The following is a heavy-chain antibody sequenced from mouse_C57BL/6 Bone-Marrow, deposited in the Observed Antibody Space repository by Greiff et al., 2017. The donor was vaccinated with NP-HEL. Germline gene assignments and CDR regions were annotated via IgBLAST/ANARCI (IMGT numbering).Heavy chain of an antibody. J-gene: IGHJ2*01. V-gene: IGHV1-87*01. D-gene: IGHD1-1*02. CDR1: YTFSRRVH. CDR3: SEDSAVYYCAGGCFYFDY. CDR2: GQGLDWTG. Sequence: QVQLKQSGPELARPWASVKISCPASYTFSRRVHFAIRDPNYWMQWVKQRPGQGLDWTGAISPGNGDTSSNQKFKGKATLTADKSASTAYMQRSRVTSEDSAVYYCAGGCFYFDYWGQGTTLTVSA.